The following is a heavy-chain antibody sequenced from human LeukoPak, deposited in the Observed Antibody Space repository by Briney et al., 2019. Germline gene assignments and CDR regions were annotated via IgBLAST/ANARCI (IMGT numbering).Heavy chain of an antibody. Sequence: PGRSLRLSCAASGFTFSSYGMHWVRQAPGKGLEWVAVISYDGSNKYYADSVKGRFTISRDNSKNTLYLQMNSLRAEDTAVYYCARAWDSRPSSPLLFDYWGQGTLVTVSS. V-gene: IGHV3-30*03. CDR3: ARAWDSRPSSPLLFDY. CDR2: ISYDGSNK. J-gene: IGHJ4*02. CDR1: GFTFSSYG. D-gene: IGHD3-22*01.